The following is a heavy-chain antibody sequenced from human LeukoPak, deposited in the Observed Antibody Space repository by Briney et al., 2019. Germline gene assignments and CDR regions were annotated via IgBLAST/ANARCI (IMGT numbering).Heavy chain of an antibody. CDR1: GYTFTSYA. CDR2: INAGNGNT. J-gene: IGHJ4*02. D-gene: IGHD3-10*01. V-gene: IGHV1-3*01. Sequence: ASVKVSCKASGYTFTSYAMHWGRQAPGQRLEWMGWINAGNGNTKYSQKFQGRVTITRDTSASTAYMELSSLRSEDTAVYYCARSITMVRGVNTHFDYWGQGTLVTVSS. CDR3: ARSITMVRGVNTHFDY.